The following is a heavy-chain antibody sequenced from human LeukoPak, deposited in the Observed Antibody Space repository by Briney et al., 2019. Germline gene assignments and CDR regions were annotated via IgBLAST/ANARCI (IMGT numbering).Heavy chain of an antibody. V-gene: IGHV5-51*01. CDR2: IYPGDSDT. J-gene: IGHJ2*01. D-gene: IGHD4-17*01. CDR1: GYIFTSYW. CDR3: ARRPLTTVTYFDL. Sequence: GESLKISCKGSGYIFTSYWIGWVRQMPGKGLEWMGIIYPGDSDTRYGPSFQGQVTISADKSISTAYLQWSSLKASDTAMYYCARRPLTTVTYFDLWGRGTLVTVSS.